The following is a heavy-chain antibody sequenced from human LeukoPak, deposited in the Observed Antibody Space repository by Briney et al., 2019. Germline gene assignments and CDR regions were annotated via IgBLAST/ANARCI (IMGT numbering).Heavy chain of an antibody. Sequence: LSLSCTVSGGSIRTSSYSWGWIPKPPGKGLEWASFIRREANVGKTEYAASVKGRFSMARDDSKSSAYLQMSSLKAQDTAVYFCARDWRECSDYGMVVWGQGTTVIVSS. CDR1: GGSIRTSSYS. CDR3: ARDWRECSDYGMVV. J-gene: IGHJ6*02. CDR2: IRREANVGKT. D-gene: IGHD6-19*01. V-gene: IGHV3-49*03.